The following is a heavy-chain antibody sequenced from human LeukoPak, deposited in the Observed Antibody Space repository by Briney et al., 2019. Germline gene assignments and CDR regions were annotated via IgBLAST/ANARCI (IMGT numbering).Heavy chain of an antibody. CDR1: GFTFSSYG. V-gene: IGHV3-30*18. CDR3: AKWDNWNYVGDYHMDV. J-gene: IGHJ6*03. Sequence: GGSLRLSCAASGFTFSSYGMHWVRQAPGKGLEWVAVISYDGSNKYYADSVKGRFTISRDNSKNTLYLQMNSLRAEDTAVYYCAKWDNWNYVGDYHMDVWGKGTTVTVSS. CDR2: ISYDGSNK. D-gene: IGHD1-7*01.